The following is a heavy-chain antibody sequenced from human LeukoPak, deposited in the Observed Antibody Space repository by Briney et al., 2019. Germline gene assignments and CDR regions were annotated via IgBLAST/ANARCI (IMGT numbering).Heavy chain of an antibody. CDR2: INHSGST. D-gene: IGHD6-13*01. CDR1: GGSFSGYY. Sequence: PSETLSLTCAVCGGSFSGYYWSWIRQPPGKGLEWIGEINHSGSTNYNPSLKSRVTISVDTSKNQFSLRLSSVTAADTAVYYCARQKVAAAGTGPRIDAFDIWGQGTMVTVS. V-gene: IGHV4-34*01. J-gene: IGHJ3*02. CDR3: ARQKVAAAGTGPRIDAFDI.